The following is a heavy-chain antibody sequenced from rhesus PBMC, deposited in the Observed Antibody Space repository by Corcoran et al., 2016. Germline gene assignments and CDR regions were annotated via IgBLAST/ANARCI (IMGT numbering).Heavy chain of an antibody. J-gene: IGHJ4*01. CDR1: GYSISSNY. CDR3: ARGYSWNNPFDY. Sequence: QVQLQESGPGLVKPSETLSLTCAVSGYSISSNYWSWIRQPPGKGLEWIGYIYGSSGSTHYHPSLTSRITIATDAAKDQVSLKLSSVTAADTAVYYCARGYSWNNPFDYWGQGVLVTVSS. CDR2: IYGSSGST. D-gene: IGHD1-20*01. V-gene: IGHV4-147*01.